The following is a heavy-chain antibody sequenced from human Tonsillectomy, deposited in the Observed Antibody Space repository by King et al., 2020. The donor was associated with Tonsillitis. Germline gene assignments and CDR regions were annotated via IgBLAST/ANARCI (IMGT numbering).Heavy chain of an antibody. CDR3: AGDRYDGSAPDEDAFYI. V-gene: IGHV1-2*02. D-gene: IGHD3-22*01. CDR1: GYTFTGYY. CDR2: INPDSGGT. Sequence: QLVQSGAEVRKPGASVKVSCKASGYTFTGYYMHWVRQAPGQGLEWMGWINPDSGGTTYAQKFQGRVTMTRDTSNSTAYMELSRLRSDDTAVYYCAGDRYDGSAPDEDAFYIWGQGTMVTVSS. J-gene: IGHJ3*02.